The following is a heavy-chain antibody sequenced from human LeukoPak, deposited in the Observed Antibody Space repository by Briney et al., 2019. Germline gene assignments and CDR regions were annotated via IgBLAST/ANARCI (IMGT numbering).Heavy chain of an antibody. J-gene: IGHJ3*02. CDR1: GYIFTGYY. Sequence: GAAVKVSCKASGYIFTGYYMHWVRQAPGQGLEWMGWINPNSGGTNYAQKFQGRVTMTRDTSISTAYMELSRLRSDDMAVYYCARDLSGWYKDAFDIWGQGTMVTVSS. CDR3: ARDLSGWYKDAFDI. CDR2: INPNSGGT. D-gene: IGHD6-19*01. V-gene: IGHV1-2*02.